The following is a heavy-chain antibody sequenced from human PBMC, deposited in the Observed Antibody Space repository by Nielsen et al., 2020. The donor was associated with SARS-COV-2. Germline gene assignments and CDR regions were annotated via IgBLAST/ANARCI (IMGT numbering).Heavy chain of an antibody. V-gene: IGHV1-18*01. Sequence: ASVKVSCKASGYAFTSYGISWVRQAPGQGLEWMGWINTYNGNTNYAQKLQGRVTMTTDTSTSTAYMELRSLRSDDTAVYYCARDRAMAIDYWGQGTLVTVSS. CDR1: GYAFTSYG. CDR2: INTYNGNT. J-gene: IGHJ4*02. D-gene: IGHD5-18*01. CDR3: ARDRAMAIDY.